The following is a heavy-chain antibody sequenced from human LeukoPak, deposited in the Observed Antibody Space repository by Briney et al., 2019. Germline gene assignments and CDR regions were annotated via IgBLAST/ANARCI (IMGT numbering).Heavy chain of an antibody. CDR2: IYAGNSDT. CDR3: AILNHPDGRVY. CDR1: GYTFTTSW. D-gene: IGHD5-24*01. V-gene: IGHV5-51*01. J-gene: IGHJ4*02. Sequence: PGESLKISCQGFGYTFTTSWIGWVRQLPGKDLEWMAIIYAGNSDTKYSPSFQGQVSISTDRSISTAYLQWSSLQASDTAIYFCAILNHPDGRVYWGQGTLVTVSS.